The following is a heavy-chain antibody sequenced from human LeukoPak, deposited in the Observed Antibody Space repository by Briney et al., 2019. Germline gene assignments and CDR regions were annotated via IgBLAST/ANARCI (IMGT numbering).Heavy chain of an antibody. CDR2: MNPNSGNT. V-gene: IGHV1-8*01. CDR1: GYTFTSYD. CDR3: ARARGSIAARRGNWFDP. J-gene: IGHJ5*02. D-gene: IGHD6-6*01. Sequence: ASVKVSCKASGYTFTSYDINWVRQATGQGLEWMGWMNPNSGNTGYAQKFQGRVTMTRNTSISTAYMELSSLRSEDTAVYYRARARGSIAARRGNWFDPWGQGTLVTVSS.